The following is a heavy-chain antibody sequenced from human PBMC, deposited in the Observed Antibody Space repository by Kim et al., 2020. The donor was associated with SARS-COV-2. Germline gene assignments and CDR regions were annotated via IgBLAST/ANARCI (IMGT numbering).Heavy chain of an antibody. Sequence: GGSLRLSCAASGFTFSSYSMNWVRQAPGKGLEWVSSISSSSSYIYYADSVKGRFTISRDNAKNSLYLQMNSLRAEDTAVYYCARDHLGDIVVVPAAKYYYGMDVWGQGTTVTVSS. CDR2: ISSSSSYI. CDR1: GFTFSSYS. D-gene: IGHD2-2*01. V-gene: IGHV3-21*01. CDR3: ARDHLGDIVVVPAAKYYYGMDV. J-gene: IGHJ6*02.